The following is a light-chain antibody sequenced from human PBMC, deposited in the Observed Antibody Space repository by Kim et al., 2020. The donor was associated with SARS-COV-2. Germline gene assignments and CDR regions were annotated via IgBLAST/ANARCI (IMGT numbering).Light chain of an antibody. CDR1: QSVDSSY. Sequence: EIVLTQSPGTLSLSLRERATLSCRASQSVDSSYLACYQQKPGQAPRLLIYDASTRATGTPDRFSGSGSGTDFTLTISRLESEDFAVYYCHQYGSSPSTFGQGTKVDIK. CDR3: HQYGSSPST. J-gene: IGKJ1*01. CDR2: DAS. V-gene: IGKV3-20*01.